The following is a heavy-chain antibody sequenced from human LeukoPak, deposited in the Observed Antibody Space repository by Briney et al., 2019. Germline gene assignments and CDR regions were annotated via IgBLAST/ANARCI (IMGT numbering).Heavy chain of an antibody. D-gene: IGHD2-2*02. CDR2: IYTSGST. J-gene: IGHJ4*02. CDR3: ARDHRYCSSISCYIGFDY. CDR1: GGSISSGSYY. Sequence: TLSLTCTVSGGSISSGSYYWSWIRQPAGKGLEWIGRIYTSGSTNYNPSLKSRVTISVDTSKNRFSLKLSSVTAADTAVYYCARDHRYCSSISCYIGFDYWGQGTLVTVSS. V-gene: IGHV4-61*02.